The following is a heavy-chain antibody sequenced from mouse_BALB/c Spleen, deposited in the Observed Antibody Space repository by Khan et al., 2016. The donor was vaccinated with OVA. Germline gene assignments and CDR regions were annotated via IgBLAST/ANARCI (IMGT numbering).Heavy chain of an antibody. CDR3: DAAKCALGFAS. D-gene: IGHD6-1*01. Sequence: VQLQQSGAGFVRSGASVKLSCTTSGFNIKDYYLHWVKQRPKRGLEWIGWIYPENGDTEYAPKFQGKATMTADTSSNTAYLHLSSLTSEDTAAYYCDAAKCALGFASWGQGTLVTVSA. J-gene: IGHJ3*01. V-gene: IGHV14-4*02. CDR2: IYPENGDT. CDR1: GFNIKDYY.